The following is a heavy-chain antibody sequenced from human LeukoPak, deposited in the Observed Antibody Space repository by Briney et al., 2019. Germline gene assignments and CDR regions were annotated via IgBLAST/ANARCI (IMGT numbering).Heavy chain of an antibody. CDR2: INLDGTET. J-gene: IGHJ4*02. V-gene: IGHV3-7*01. Sequence: PGGSLRLSCAASGFIFSTYWMTWVRQAPGNGLERVANINLDGTETYYMDSVKGRFTISRDNAKNSLYLQMNSLRAEDTAVYYCTRDRGWQSFDYWGQGTLVTVSS. CDR3: TRDRGWQSFDY. CDR1: GFIFSTYW. D-gene: IGHD3-10*01.